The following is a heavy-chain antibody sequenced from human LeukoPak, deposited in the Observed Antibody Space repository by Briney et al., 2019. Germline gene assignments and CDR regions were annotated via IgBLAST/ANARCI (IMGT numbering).Heavy chain of an antibody. CDR3: AREAVAGTLDY. J-gene: IGHJ4*02. V-gene: IGHV4-61*02. CDR2: ISSSGST. CDR1: GDSISSGDYY. Sequence: PSETLSLTCTVSGDSISSGDYYWSWIRQPAGTGLEWIGCISSSGSTNYNPSLKSRVTISVDTSKNQFSLKLSSVTAADTAVYFCAREAVAGTLDYWGQGTLVTVSS. D-gene: IGHD6-19*01.